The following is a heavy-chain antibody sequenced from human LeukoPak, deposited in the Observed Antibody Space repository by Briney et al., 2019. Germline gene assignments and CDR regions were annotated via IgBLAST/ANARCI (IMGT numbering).Heavy chain of an antibody. CDR2: IFYSGST. D-gene: IGHD3-3*01. Sequence: SETLSLTCTVSGGSISTSNYYWGWIRQPPGKGLEWIGNIFYSGSTYYSPSLKSRATISVDTSKNQISLKVSSVTAADSALYFCARQRTSGSASNLRVAQIDSWGQGTLVTVSS. V-gene: IGHV4-39*01. CDR1: GGSISTSNYY. CDR3: ARQRTSGSASNLRVAQIDS. J-gene: IGHJ4*02.